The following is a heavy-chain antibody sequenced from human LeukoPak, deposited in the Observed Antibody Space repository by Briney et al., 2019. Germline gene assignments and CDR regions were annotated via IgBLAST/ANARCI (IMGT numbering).Heavy chain of an antibody. CDR3: ARDQGRIAAAGNYLSSGY. J-gene: IGHJ4*02. CDR1: GFTFSNYA. V-gene: IGHV3-30-3*01. Sequence: GRSLRLSCAASGFTFSNYAMHWVRQAPGKGLEWVALMSYDGSNKFYADSVKGRFTISRDNSKNTLYLQMNSLRTEDTAVYYCARDQGRIAAAGNYLSSGYWGQGTLVTVSS. CDR2: MSYDGSNK. D-gene: IGHD6-13*01.